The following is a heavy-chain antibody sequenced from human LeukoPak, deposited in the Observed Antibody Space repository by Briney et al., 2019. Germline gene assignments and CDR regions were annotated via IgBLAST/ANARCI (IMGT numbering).Heavy chain of an antibody. Sequence: GGSLRLSCAASGFTFSSYSMNWVRQAPGKGLEWVSYISSSSSTICYADSVKGRFTISRDNAKNSLYLQMNSLRAEDTAVYYCARENPYYDFWSGYYLDYWGQGTLVTVSS. D-gene: IGHD3-3*01. V-gene: IGHV3-48*04. CDR3: ARENPYYDFWSGYYLDY. J-gene: IGHJ4*02. CDR2: ISSSSSTI. CDR1: GFTFSSYS.